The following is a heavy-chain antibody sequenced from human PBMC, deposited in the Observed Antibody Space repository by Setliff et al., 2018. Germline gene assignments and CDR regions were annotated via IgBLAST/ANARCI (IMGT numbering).Heavy chain of an antibody. CDR1: GGSISSSTHY. D-gene: IGHD3-10*01. Sequence: PSETLSLTCNVSGGSISSSTHYWGWIRQPPGKGLEWIGGIYYTGSTYYNPSLKSRVTISADKSKNQFSLKLSSVTAADTAAYYCATPRSHLFGSGSYYDYWGQGTLVTVSS. J-gene: IGHJ4*01. CDR3: ATPRSHLFGSGSYYDY. V-gene: IGHV4-39*01. CDR2: IYYTGST.